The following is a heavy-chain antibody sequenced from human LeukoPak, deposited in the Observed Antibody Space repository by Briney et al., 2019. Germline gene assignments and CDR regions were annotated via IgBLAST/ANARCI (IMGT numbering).Heavy chain of an antibody. CDR1: GFTFSSYG. CDR2: IWYDGSNK. V-gene: IGHV3-33*01. D-gene: IGHD3-3*01. CDR3: ASDRNYDFWSGSYYYYGMDV. J-gene: IGHJ6*02. Sequence: GGSLRLSCAASGFTFSSYGMHWVRQAPGKGLEWVPVIWYDGSNKYFADSVKGRFTISRDNSKNTLYLQMNSLRAEDTAVYYCASDRNYDFWSGSYYYYGMDVWGQGTTVTVSS.